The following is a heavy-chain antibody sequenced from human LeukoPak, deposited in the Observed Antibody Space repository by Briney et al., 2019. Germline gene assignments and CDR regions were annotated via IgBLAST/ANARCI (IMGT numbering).Heavy chain of an antibody. CDR3: ARGIVVVTAILSDAFDI. Sequence: PSETLSLTCAVYGGSFSGYYWSWIRQPPGKGLEWIGEINHSGSTNYNPSLKSRVTISVDTSKNQFSLKLSSVTAADTAVYYCARGIVVVTAILSDAFDIWGQGTMVTVSS. J-gene: IGHJ3*02. CDR1: GGSFSGYY. D-gene: IGHD2-21*02. V-gene: IGHV4-34*01. CDR2: INHSGST.